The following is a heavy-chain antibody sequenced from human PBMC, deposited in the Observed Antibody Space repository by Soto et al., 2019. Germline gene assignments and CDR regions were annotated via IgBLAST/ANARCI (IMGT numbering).Heavy chain of an antibody. V-gene: IGHV1-18*01. CDR3: VIDTYGKVYDSMRP. Sequence: QVQMVQSGPEVKKPGASVKVSCKTSGYSFNFYGINWVRQAPGQGLEWMAWINPHNRNTNYTQKLQGRVTMTTDTSASRVYMDVSSPRSDDTAVYYYVIDTYGKVYDSMRPWGEGTLVTVS. D-gene: IGHD3-22*01. J-gene: IGHJ5*02. CDR1: GYSFNFYG. CDR2: INPHNRNT.